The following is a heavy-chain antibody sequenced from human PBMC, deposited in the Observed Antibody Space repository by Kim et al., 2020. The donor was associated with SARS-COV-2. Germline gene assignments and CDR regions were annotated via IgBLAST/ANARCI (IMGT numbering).Heavy chain of an antibody. CDR3: ARALGGMDV. D-gene: IGHD3-16*01. J-gene: IGHJ6*02. Sequence: SETLSPTCTVSGGSINSYYWSWIRQPPGKGLEWIGYIYYSGSTNYNPSLKSRVTISVDTSKNQFSLKLSSVTAADTAVYYCARALGGMDVWGQGTTVTVSS. V-gene: IGHV4-59*01. CDR2: IYYSGST. CDR1: GGSINSYY.